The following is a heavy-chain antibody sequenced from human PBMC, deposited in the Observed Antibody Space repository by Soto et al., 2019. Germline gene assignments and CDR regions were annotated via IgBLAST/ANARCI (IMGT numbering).Heavy chain of an antibody. D-gene: IGHD2-2*01. Sequence: QVQLVQSGAEVKKPGSSVKVSCKASGGTFSSYAISWVRQAPGQGLEWMGGILPIFGTANYAQKFQGRVTITADESTSTAYMELSSLRSEDTAVYYCASTDIVVVPAAYYYYGMDVWGQGTTVTVSS. CDR1: GGTFSSYA. CDR2: ILPIFGTA. V-gene: IGHV1-69*01. CDR3: ASTDIVVVPAAYYYYGMDV. J-gene: IGHJ6*02.